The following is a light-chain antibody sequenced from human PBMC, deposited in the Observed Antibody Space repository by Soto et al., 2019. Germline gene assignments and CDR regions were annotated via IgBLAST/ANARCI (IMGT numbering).Light chain of an antibody. V-gene: IGLV2-8*01. J-gene: IGLJ1*01. CDR3: SSYAGSNNYV. Sequence: QSALTQPPSASGSPGQSVTISCTGTSSDVGGYNYVSWYQQHPGKAPKLIIYEVSKRPSGVPDRFSGSKSGNTASLTVSGLQAKDEADYYCSSYAGSNNYVFGTGTKLTVL. CDR2: EVS. CDR1: SSDVGGYNY.